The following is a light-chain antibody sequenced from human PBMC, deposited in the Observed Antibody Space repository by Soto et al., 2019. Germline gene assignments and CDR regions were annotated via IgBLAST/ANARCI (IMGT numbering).Light chain of an antibody. Sequence: QSALTQPRSVSGSPGQSVTISCTGTSSDVGGYNYVSWYQQHPGKAPKLMIYDVTNRPSGVPDRFSGSKSGNTASLTISGLQAEDEADYYCCSYAGSYSFAVFGGGTKLTVL. CDR1: SSDVGGYNY. CDR3: CSYAGSYSFAV. CDR2: DVT. V-gene: IGLV2-11*01. J-gene: IGLJ2*01.